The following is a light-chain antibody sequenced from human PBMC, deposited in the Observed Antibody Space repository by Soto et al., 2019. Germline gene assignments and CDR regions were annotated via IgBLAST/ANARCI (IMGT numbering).Light chain of an antibody. J-gene: IGKJ1*01. CDR1: QSVGSN. CDR2: GAS. V-gene: IGKV3-15*01. Sequence: EIVMTQSPATLSVSPGDRAALSCRASQSVGSNLAWYQQKPGQAPRLLIYGASTRATGIPARFSCSGSGTEFTLTINSLQSEDFAIYFCQQYNNWPPDRTFGQGTKVEIK. CDR3: QQYNNWPPDRT.